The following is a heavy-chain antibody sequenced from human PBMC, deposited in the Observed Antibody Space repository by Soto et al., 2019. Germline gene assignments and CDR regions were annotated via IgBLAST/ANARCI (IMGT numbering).Heavy chain of an antibody. CDR2: ISAYNGNT. V-gene: IGHV1-18*01. Sequence: ASVKVSCKASGYTFTSYGISWVRQAPGQGLEWMGWISAYNGNTNYAQKFQGRVTMTKDTSTSTAYMELSSLRSEDTAVYYCATRVLRYFDWSYGLFDYWGQGTLVTVS. D-gene: IGHD3-9*01. J-gene: IGHJ4*02. CDR3: ATRVLRYFDWSYGLFDY. CDR1: GYTFTSYG.